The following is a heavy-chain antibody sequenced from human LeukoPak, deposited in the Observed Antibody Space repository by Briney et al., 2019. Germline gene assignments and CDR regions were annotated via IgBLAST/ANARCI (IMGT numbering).Heavy chain of an antibody. D-gene: IGHD6-13*01. CDR1: GGSISSSSYY. CDR3: ATEPHNDIAAAGTGVIDP. CDR2: IYYSGST. J-gene: IGHJ5*02. Sequence: WETLSLTCTVSGGSISSSSYYWGWIRQPPGKGLEWIGNIYYSGSTYYNLSLKSRVTISVDTSKNQFSLKLSSVTAADTAVYYCATEPHNDIAAAGTGVIDPWGQGTLVTVSS. V-gene: IGHV4-39*07.